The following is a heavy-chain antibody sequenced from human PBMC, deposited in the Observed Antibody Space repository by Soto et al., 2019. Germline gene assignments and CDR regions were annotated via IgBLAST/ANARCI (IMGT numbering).Heavy chain of an antibody. D-gene: IGHD1-20*01. CDR2: ISSSSSYI. CDR1: GFTFSSYS. Sequence: GGSLRLSCAASGFTFSSYSMNWVRQAPGKGLEWVSSISSSSSYIYYADSVKGRFTISRDNAKNSLYLQMNSLRAEDTAVYYCARDHGISPYYYYYGMDVWGQGTTVTVSS. V-gene: IGHV3-21*01. CDR3: ARDHGISPYYYYYGMDV. J-gene: IGHJ6*02.